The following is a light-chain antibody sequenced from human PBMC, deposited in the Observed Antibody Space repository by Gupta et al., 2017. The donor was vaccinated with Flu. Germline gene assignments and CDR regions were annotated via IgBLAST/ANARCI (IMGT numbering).Light chain of an antibody. Sequence: EIVLTQSPGTLSLSPGEGATLSCRASQNINSNYSAWYQQKPGQAPRLLIFSASSRATGIPDRFSGSGSGTDFTLTISRLEPEDFALYYCQQYDNSRHSFGQGTKLEIK. CDR3: QQYDNSRHS. CDR1: QNINSNY. V-gene: IGKV3-20*01. J-gene: IGKJ2*03. CDR2: SAS.